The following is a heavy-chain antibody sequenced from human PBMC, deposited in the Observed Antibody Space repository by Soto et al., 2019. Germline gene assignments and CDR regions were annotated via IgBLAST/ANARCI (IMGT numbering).Heavy chain of an antibody. CDR3: AKNPENYYYGMDV. J-gene: IGHJ6*02. CDR1: GGTFSSYA. CDR2: IIAIFGTA. V-gene: IGHV1-69*12. Sequence: QVQLVQSGAEVKKPGSSVKVSCKASGGTFSSYAINWVRQAPGQGLEWMGGIIAIFGTADYAQKFQGRVTITAAESTSTAYVELSSLRSEDTAVYYCAKNPENYYYGMDVWGQGTTVTVSS.